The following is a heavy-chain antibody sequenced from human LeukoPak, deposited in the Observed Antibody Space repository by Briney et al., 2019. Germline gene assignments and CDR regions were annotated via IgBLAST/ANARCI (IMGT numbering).Heavy chain of an antibody. D-gene: IGHD6-13*01. J-gene: IGHJ6*02. V-gene: IGHV6-1*01. CDR2: TYYRSKWYN. Sequence: SQTLSLTCAISGDSVSSKSAAWNWIRQSPSRGLEWLGRTYYRSKWYNDYAVSAKSRITINPDTSKNQFSLQLNSVTPEDTAVYYCARDLWEAAAGSNYYGMDVWGQGTTVTVSS. CDR1: GDSVSSKSAA. CDR3: ARDLWEAAAGSNYYGMDV.